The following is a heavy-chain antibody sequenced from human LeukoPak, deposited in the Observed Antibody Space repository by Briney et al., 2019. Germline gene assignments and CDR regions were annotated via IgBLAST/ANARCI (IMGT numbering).Heavy chain of an antibody. D-gene: IGHD3-10*01. CDR3: ARDYGSGNNYYYYMDV. CDR2: IIPIFGTA. J-gene: IGHJ6*03. V-gene: IGHV1-69*13. Sequence: SVKVSCKASGYTFTGYYMHWVRQAPGQGLEWMGGIIPIFGTANYAQKFQGRVTITADESTSTAYMELSSLRSEDTAVYYCARDYGSGNNYYYYMDVWGKGTTVTVSS. CDR1: GYTFTGYY.